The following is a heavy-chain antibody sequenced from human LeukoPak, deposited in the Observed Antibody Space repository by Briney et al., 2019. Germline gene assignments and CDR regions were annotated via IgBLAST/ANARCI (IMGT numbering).Heavy chain of an antibody. V-gene: IGHV4-39*01. Sequence: SETLSLTCTVSGGSISSSSYYWGWIRQPPGKGLEWIGSIYYSGSTYYNPSLKSRVTISVDTSKNQFSLKLSSVTAADTAVYYCARRVQDYVSGSYLRDYFFDYWGQRTLVTVSS. CDR3: ARRVQDYVSGSYLRDYFFDY. D-gene: IGHD3-10*01. J-gene: IGHJ4*02. CDR1: GGSISSSSYY. CDR2: IYYSGST.